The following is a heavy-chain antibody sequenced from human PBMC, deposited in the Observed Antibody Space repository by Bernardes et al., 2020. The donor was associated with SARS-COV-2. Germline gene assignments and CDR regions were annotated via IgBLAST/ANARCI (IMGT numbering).Heavy chain of an antibody. J-gene: IGHJ6*02. V-gene: IGHV1-69*04. Sequence: SVKVSCKASGGTFSSYTITWVRQAPGQGLEWMGRIIPILGITNYAQKFQGRVTITADKSTSTAYMELNSLRAEDTAVYYCAKDLHTLYYYGSGSYPYYYGMDVWGQGTTVTVSS. D-gene: IGHD3-10*01. CDR2: IIPILGIT. CDR1: GGTFSSYT. CDR3: AKDLHTLYYYGSGSYPYYYGMDV.